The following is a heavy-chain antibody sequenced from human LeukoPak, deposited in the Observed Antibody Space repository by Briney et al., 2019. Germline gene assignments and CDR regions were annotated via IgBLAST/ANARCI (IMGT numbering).Heavy chain of an antibody. J-gene: IGHJ4*02. CDR1: GYTFTSYS. CDR2: IGTYNGNS. V-gene: IGHV1-18*01. CDR3: AKDRWRDGSSSFDN. D-gene: IGHD6-6*01. Sequence: ASVKVSCKASGYTFTSYSINWVRQAPGQGLEWMGWIGTYNGNSNYAQKLQGRVTMTTDTYTSTAYMELRSLRSDDTAMYYCAKDRWRDGSSSFDNWGQGTLVTVSS.